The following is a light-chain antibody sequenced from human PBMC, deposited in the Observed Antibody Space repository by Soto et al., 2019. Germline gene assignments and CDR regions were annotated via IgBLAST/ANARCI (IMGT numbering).Light chain of an antibody. J-gene: IGLJ2*01. CDR3: SSYTNSSPLNVV. CDR1: SNDVGGYIY. Sequence: QSALTQPASVSGSPGQSITISCTGTSNDVGGYIYVSWYQQHPGKAPKLMIYDVSYRPSGVSDRFSGSKSGNTASLTISGLQAEDEADYYCSSYTNSSPLNVVFGGGTKLTVL. CDR2: DVS. V-gene: IGLV2-14*03.